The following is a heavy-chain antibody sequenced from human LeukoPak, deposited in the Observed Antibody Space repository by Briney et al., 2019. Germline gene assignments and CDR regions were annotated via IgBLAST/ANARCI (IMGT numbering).Heavy chain of an antibody. V-gene: IGHV4-34*01. J-gene: IGHJ6*03. CDR1: GGSFSGYY. D-gene: IGHD2-15*01. CDR3: ARGYCSGGSCYSYYYYNYMDV. CDR2: INHSGST. Sequence: SETLSLTCAVYGGSFSGYYWSWIRQPPGKGLEWIGEINHSGSTNYNPSLKSRVTISVETSKNQFSLKLKSVTAADTAVYYCARGYCSGGSCYSYYYYNYMDVWGKGTTVTVSS.